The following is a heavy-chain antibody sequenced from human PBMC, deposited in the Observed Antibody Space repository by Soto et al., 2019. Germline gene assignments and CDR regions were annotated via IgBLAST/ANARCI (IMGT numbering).Heavy chain of an antibody. Sequence: RLSCAAAVGTFKNFGMHWVRQAPGKGLEWVAVISSGGNNKYYADSVKGRFTVSRDNSKNTLYPQMDSLKREDTAVYYRAKDQSMDIPFLPHSDYWGQRARVTVS. CDR1: VGTFKNFG. CDR3: AKDQSMDIPFLPHSDY. D-gene: IGHD5-12*01. CDR2: ISSGGNNK. V-gene: IGHV3-30*18. J-gene: IGHJ4*02.